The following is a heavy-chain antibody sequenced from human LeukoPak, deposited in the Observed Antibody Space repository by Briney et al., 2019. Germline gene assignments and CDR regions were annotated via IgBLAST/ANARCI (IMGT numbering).Heavy chain of an antibody. V-gene: IGHV4-39*01. J-gene: IGHJ4*02. CDR3: ARRAIGGNPFDY. D-gene: IGHD4-23*01. CDR1: GGSISSSSYY. CDR2: IYYSENT. Sequence: SESLSPTCTVSGGSISSSSYYWGWIRQPPGKGLEWIGSIYYSENTYYNPSLKSRVTISADTSKNQLSLKLSSVTAADTAVYYCARRAIGGNPFDYWGQGTLVTVSS.